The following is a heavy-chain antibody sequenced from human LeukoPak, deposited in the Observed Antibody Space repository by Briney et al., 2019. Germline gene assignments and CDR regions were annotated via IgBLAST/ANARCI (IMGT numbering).Heavy chain of an antibody. V-gene: IGHV3-7*01. J-gene: IGHJ4*02. CDR3: ARVYPLKLPAAMDY. CDR2: IKRDGSEK. CDR1: GYTFTNNA. Sequence: SGYTFTNNALHWVRQAPGKGLEWVANIKRDGSEKYYMDSVKGRFTMSRDNAKNSLYLQMNSLRAEDTAVYYCARVYPLKLPAAMDYWGQGTLVTVSS. D-gene: IGHD2-2*01.